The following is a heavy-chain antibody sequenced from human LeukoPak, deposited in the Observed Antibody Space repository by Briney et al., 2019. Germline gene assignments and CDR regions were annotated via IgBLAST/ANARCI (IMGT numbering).Heavy chain of an antibody. Sequence: ASVKVSCKASGHTFTSNYIHWVRQAPGQGLEWMGMIYPRDGSTSYAQKFQGRVTMTRDTSTSTVYMELSSLRSEDTAVYYCARSSRGGSSWYGSRGGVYFDYWGQGTLVTVSS. CDR3: ARSSRGGSSWYGSRGGVYFDY. D-gene: IGHD6-13*01. CDR1: GHTFTSNY. V-gene: IGHV1-46*01. J-gene: IGHJ4*02. CDR2: IYPRDGST.